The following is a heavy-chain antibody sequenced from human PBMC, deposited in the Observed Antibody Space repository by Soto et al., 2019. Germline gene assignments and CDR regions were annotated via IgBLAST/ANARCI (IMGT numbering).Heavy chain of an antibody. V-gene: IGHV4-59*08. CDR1: GGSISDHY. D-gene: IGHD3-16*01. J-gene: IGHJ4*02. CDR2: IHNGGST. Sequence: SETLSLTCTVSGGSISDHYYMWIRQSPGKGLEYIGYIHNGGSTNYNPSLKSRVTISVDTSKNQFSLKLSSVTAADTAVYYCGRRWGDYFDYWGQGTLVTVSS. CDR3: GRRWGDYFDY.